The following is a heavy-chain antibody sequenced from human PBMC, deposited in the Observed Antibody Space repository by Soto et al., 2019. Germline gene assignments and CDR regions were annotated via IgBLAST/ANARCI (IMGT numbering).Heavy chain of an antibody. CDR3: AREGSAPYSYYGMDV. D-gene: IGHD6-19*01. J-gene: IGHJ6*02. V-gene: IGHV1-18*01. Sequence: KLQGRVTMTTDTSTSTAYMELRSLRSDDTAVYYCAREGSAPYSYYGMDVWGQGTTVTVSS.